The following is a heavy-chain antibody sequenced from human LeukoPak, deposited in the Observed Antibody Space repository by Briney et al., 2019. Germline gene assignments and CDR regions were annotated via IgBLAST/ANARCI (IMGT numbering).Heavy chain of an antibody. J-gene: IGHJ4*02. CDR3: AGSGPDRGSYWVLDF. CDR2: IYYSGGT. D-gene: IGHD1-26*01. CDR1: GDSISPYY. V-gene: IGHV4-59*01. Sequence: PSETLSLTCTVSGDSISPYYWSWIRQPPGKGLEWIGYIYYSGGTNYNPSLKSRVTMSVDTSKNQFSLKLSSVTAADTAVYYCAGSGPDRGSYWVLDFWGQGTLVTVSS.